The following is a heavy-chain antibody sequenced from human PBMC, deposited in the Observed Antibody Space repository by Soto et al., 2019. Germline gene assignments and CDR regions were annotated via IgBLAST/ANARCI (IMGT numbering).Heavy chain of an antibody. Sequence: QVQLQQWGAGLLKPSETLSLTCAVYGGSFSGYYWSWIRQPPGKGLEWIGEVNHSGSTNYNPSLKIRVTISVNTSKNQFDLTLSAVTAADTAVYYCARVGPTGGCYSFPTCFFHWGPGTLVTVSS. CDR2: VNHSGST. J-gene: IGHJ4*02. CDR3: ARVGPTGGCYSFPTCFFH. CDR1: GGSFSGYY. V-gene: IGHV4-34*01. D-gene: IGHD2-15*01.